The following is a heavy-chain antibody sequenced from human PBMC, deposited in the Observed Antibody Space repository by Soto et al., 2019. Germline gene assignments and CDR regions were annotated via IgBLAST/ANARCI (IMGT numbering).Heavy chain of an antibody. CDR3: ARDWIVGATTIWFDP. V-gene: IGHV4-4*07. Sequence: LSLTCTVSGGSISSYYWSWIRQPAGKGLEWIGRIYTSGSTNYNPSLKSRVTMSVDTSKNQFSLKLSSVTAADTAVYYCARDWIVGATTIWFDPWGQGTQVTVSS. J-gene: IGHJ5*02. CDR2: IYTSGST. D-gene: IGHD1-26*01. CDR1: GGSISSYY.